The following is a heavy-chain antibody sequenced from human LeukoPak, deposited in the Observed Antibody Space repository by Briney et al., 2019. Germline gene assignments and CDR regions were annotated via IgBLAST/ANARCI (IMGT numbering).Heavy chain of an antibody. CDR1: GGSISSYY. CDR3: ARGRGNGVVVTNFDY. Sequence: SETLSLTCTVSGGSISSYYWSWIRQPPGKGLEWIGYIYYSGSTYYNPSLKSRVTMSVDTSKNQFSLKLTSVTAADTAVYSCARGRGNGVVVTNFDYWGQGTLVTVSS. J-gene: IGHJ4*02. D-gene: IGHD2-15*01. CDR2: IYYSGST. V-gene: IGHV4-59*12.